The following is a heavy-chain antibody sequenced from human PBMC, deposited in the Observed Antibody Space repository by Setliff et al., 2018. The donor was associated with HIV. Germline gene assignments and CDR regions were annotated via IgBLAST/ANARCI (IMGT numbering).Heavy chain of an antibody. V-gene: IGHV1-18*01. D-gene: IGHD1-26*01. CDR1: GNTFSSYG. CDR3: ARDSEWGSYIFWTFDI. CDR2: TTPLLGTT. J-gene: IGHJ3*02. Sequence: ASVKVSCKASGNTFSSYGITWVRQAPGQGLEWMGGTTPLLGTTNYAQKLQGRVTMTTDTSTSTAYMELRSLRSDDTAVYYCARDSEWGSYIFWTFDIWGQGTMVTVSS.